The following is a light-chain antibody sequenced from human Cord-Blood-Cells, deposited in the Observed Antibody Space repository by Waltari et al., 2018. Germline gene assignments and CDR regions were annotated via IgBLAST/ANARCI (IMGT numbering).Light chain of an antibody. CDR1: SRDVGGYNF. Sequence: QSALTQPASVSGSPGPSITISCTGTSRDVGGYNFVSLYQQHPGKAPKLMIYDVSNRPSGVANRFSCSKSGNTASLTISGLQAEDEADYYCSSYTSSSTLVFGGGTKLTVL. V-gene: IGLV2-14*01. J-gene: IGLJ3*02. CDR3: SSYTSSSTLV. CDR2: DVS.